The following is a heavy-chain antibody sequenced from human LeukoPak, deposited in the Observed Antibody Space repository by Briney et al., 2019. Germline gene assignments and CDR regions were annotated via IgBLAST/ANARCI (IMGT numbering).Heavy chain of an antibody. CDR2: IYYSGST. CDR3: ARDPMVRGVPIDY. D-gene: IGHD3-10*01. CDR1: GGSISSSSYY. V-gene: IGHV4-39*07. Sequence: SETLSLTCTVSGGSISSSSYYWGWIRQPPGKGLEWIGSIYYSGSTYYNPSLKSRVTISVDTSKNQFSLKLSSVTAADTAVYYCARDPMVRGVPIDYWGQGTLVTVSS. J-gene: IGHJ4*02.